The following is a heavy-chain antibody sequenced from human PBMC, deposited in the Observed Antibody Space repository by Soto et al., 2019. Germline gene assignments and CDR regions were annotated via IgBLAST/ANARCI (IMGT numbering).Heavy chain of an antibody. V-gene: IGHV3-23*01. D-gene: IGHD3-22*01. CDR3: AKGPADEDYDSSGYPG. CDR1: GFTFSSYA. Sequence: GESLKISCAASGFTFSSYAMSWVRQAPGKGLEWVSAISGSGGSTYYADSVKGRFTISRDNSKNTLYLQMNSLRAEDTAVYYCAKGPADEDYDSSGYPGWGQGTLVTVSS. CDR2: ISGSGGST. J-gene: IGHJ4*02.